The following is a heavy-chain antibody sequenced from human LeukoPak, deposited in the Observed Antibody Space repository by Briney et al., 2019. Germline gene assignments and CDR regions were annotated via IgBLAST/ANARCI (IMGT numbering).Heavy chain of an antibody. Sequence: GGSLRLSCAASGFVFRSYAMSWVRQAPGKGLEWVSGISSSGGSTYHADSVRGRFTISRDNSKNTLYLQMNSLRAEDTAVYYCAKDSPMTINYYDSSGSPDAFDIWGQGTMVTVSS. J-gene: IGHJ3*02. D-gene: IGHD3-22*01. CDR3: AKDSPMTINYYDSSGSPDAFDI. V-gene: IGHV3-23*01. CDR2: ISSSGGST. CDR1: GFVFRSYA.